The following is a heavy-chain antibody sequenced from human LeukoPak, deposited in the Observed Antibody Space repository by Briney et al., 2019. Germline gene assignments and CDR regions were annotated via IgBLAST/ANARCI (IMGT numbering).Heavy chain of an antibody. Sequence: SETPSLTCTVSGGSISIYYWSWIGQPPGKGLEWIGYIYYSASTNYNPSLKSRVTISVDTSKNPFSLKLSSVTAADTAVYYCARVSEYSSGSDPTYYFDYWGQGTLVPVSS. CDR3: ARVSEYSSGSDPTYYFDY. CDR2: IYYSAST. CDR1: GGSISIYY. D-gene: IGHD6-19*01. J-gene: IGHJ4*02. V-gene: IGHV4-59*01.